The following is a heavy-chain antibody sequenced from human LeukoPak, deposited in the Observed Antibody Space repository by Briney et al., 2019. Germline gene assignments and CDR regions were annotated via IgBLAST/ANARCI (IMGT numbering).Heavy chain of an antibody. D-gene: IGHD6-19*01. CDR1: GFTFDDYA. J-gene: IGHJ4*02. Sequence: GRSLRLSCAASGFTFDDYAMHRVRQAPGKGLEWVSGISWNSGSIGYADSVKGRFTISRDNAKNSLYLQMNSLRAEDMALYYCARAYSSGSPYFDYWGQGTLVTASS. CDR3: ARAYSSGSPYFDY. CDR2: ISWNSGSI. V-gene: IGHV3-9*03.